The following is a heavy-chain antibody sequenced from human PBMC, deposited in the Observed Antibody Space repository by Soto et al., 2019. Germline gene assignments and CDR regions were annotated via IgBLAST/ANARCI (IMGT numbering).Heavy chain of an antibody. J-gene: IGHJ6*02. CDR1: GFTFSSYG. D-gene: IGHD5-18*01. V-gene: IGHV3-30*18. CDR3: AKGGYSYGIYYYYYYGMDV. Sequence: PGGSLRLSCAASGFTFSSYGMHWVRQAPGKGLEWVAVISYDGSNKYYADSVKGRFTTSRDNSKNTLYLQMNSLRAEDTAVYYCAKGGYSYGIYYYYYYGMDVWGQGTTVTVSS. CDR2: ISYDGSNK.